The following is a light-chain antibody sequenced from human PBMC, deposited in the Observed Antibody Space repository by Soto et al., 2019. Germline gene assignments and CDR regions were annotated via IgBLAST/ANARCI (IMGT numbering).Light chain of an antibody. V-gene: IGLV1-40*01. Sequence: QSVLTQPPSLSGAPGQRVTISCTGSSSNIGAGSKVHWYQQVPGTAPKLLIYDNNHRPSGVPDRFSGSTSGTSASLAITGLQAEDEADYYCQSYDNSLSGRVFGGGTKLTVL. J-gene: IGLJ2*01. CDR3: QSYDNSLSGRV. CDR1: SSNIGAGSK. CDR2: DNN.